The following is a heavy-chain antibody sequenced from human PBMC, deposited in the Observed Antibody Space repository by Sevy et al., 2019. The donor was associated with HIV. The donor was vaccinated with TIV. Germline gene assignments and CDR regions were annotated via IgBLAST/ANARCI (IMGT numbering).Heavy chain of an antibody. CDR1: GFHFNYHD. Sequence: GGSLRLSCATSGFHFNYHDMHWVRQAPGKGLEWVSSISSNSKYLYYADSVKGRFTVSRDNARSSLILQLSDLRAGDTAVYYCARETGAAYYSDTSGFDYWGQGTLVTVSS. CDR2: ISSNSKYL. J-gene: IGHJ4*02. V-gene: IGHV3-21*06. CDR3: ARETGAAYYSDTSGFDY. D-gene: IGHD3-22*01.